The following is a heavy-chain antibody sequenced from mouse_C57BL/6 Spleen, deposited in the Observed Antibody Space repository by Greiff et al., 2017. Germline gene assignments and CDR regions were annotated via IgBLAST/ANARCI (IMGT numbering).Heavy chain of an antibody. J-gene: IGHJ2*01. CDR2: LNPNSGGT. V-gene: IGHV1-72*01. CDR1: GYTFTSYN. Sequence: QVHLKQPGPELVKPGASVKMSCKASGYTFTSYNMHWVKQSPGRGLEWIGRLNPNSGGTKYNEKFKSKATLTVNKPSSTAYMELSSLTAEDSAVYYCARRYCRDYWGQGTTLTVSS. D-gene: IGHD2-14*01. CDR3: ARRYCRDY.